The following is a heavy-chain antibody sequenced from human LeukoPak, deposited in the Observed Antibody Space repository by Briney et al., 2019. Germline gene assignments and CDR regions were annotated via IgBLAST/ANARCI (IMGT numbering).Heavy chain of an antibody. CDR2: ISVYNGDT. D-gene: IGHD1-26*01. J-gene: IGHJ4*02. CDR1: GYTFSSFG. V-gene: IGHV1-18*01. CDR3: ARDGGDLLRVDY. Sequence: KPGASVKVSCKASGYTFSSFGFMWVRQAPGQGLDWMGWISVYNGDTRYAQKFQGRVTMTTDTSTSTAYMELGSLTSDDTAVYYCARDGGDLLRVDYWGQGTQVTVSS.